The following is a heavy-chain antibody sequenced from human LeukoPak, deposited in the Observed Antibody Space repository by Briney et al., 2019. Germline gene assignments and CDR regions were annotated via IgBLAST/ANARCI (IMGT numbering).Heavy chain of an antibody. CDR2: IIPIFGTA. V-gene: IGHV1-69*05. D-gene: IGHD3-22*01. J-gene: IGHJ3*02. Sequence: SVKVSCKASGYTFSAYYIHWVRQAPGQGLEWMGGIIPIFGTANYAQKFQGRVTITTDESTSTAYMELSSLRSEDTAVYYCARGTYYYDSSGYIYAFDIWGQGTMVTVSS. CDR3: ARGTYYYDSSGYIYAFDI. CDR1: GYTFSAYY.